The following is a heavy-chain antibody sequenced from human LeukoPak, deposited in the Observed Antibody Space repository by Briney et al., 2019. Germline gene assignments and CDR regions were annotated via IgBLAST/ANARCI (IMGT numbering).Heavy chain of an antibody. CDR1: GFTFSSYS. CDR2: ISSSSSYI. CDR3: ARAGDYGDYFDY. D-gene: IGHD4-17*01. J-gene: IGHJ4*02. V-gene: IGHV3-21*01. Sequence: KPGGSLRLSCAAPGFTFSSYSMNWVRQAPGKGLEWVSSISSSSSYIYYADSVKGRFTISRDNAKNSLYLQMNSLRAEDTAVYYCARAGDYGDYFDYWGQGTPVTVSS.